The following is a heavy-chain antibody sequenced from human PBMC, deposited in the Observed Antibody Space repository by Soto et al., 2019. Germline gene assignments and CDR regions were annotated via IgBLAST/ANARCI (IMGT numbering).Heavy chain of an antibody. Sequence: SQTLSLTCALSGDSVSSNSAACNWIRHSPSRGLEWMGRTYYRSKCYNDYAESVKSRITINPDTSKNQFSLHLNSVTTEDTAAYYCARDPPDFNSAFDYWGQGTLVTVSS. CDR2: TYYRSKCYN. D-gene: IGHD4-4*01. CDR1: GDSVSSNSAA. J-gene: IGHJ4*02. CDR3: ARDPPDFNSAFDY. V-gene: IGHV6-1*01.